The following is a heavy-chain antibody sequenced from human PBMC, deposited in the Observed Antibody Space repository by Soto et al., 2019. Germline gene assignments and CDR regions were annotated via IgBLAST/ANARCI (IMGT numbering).Heavy chain of an antibody. V-gene: IGHV3-15*07. D-gene: IGHD3-16*01. CDR3: WGSAY. CDR2: IKSRTDGGTI. CDR1: GFTFREAW. J-gene: IGHJ4*02. Sequence: EVQLVESGGGLVKPGGSLRVSCAASGFTFREAWMNWVRQAPGKGLEWVGRIKSRTDGGTIEYATPVKGRFIISRDDSKNTLYLQMDSLKTEHTAVYYCWGSAYWGQGTLVTVSS.